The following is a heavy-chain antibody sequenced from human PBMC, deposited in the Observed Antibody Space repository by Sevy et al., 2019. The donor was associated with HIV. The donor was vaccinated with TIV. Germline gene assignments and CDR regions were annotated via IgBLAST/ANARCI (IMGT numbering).Heavy chain of an antibody. CDR3: VSLFLSYRSGWSYFDY. CDR2: IFSSGST. Sequence: GGSLRLSCAISGFTVNDKYINWVRQAPGKGLEWVSVIFSSGSTYYADSAKGRFTISRDNSKNTVYLQMNSLRAEDTAVYYCVSLFLSYRSGWSYFDYWGQGTLVTVSS. CDR1: GFTVNDKY. V-gene: IGHV3-66*02. J-gene: IGHJ4*02. D-gene: IGHD6-19*01.